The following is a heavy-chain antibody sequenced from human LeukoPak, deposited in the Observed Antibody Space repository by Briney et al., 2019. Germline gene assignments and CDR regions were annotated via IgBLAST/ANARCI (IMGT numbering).Heavy chain of an antibody. Sequence: ASVKVSCKASGYTFTSYYMHWVRQAPGQGLEWMGIINPSGGSTSYAQKFQGRVTMTRDMSTSTVYMELSSLRSEDTAVYYCARVSRRGVSFDYWGQGTLVTVSS. CDR2: INPSGGST. CDR3: ARVSRRGVSFDY. CDR1: GYTFTSYY. V-gene: IGHV1-46*01. D-gene: IGHD2-8*01. J-gene: IGHJ4*02.